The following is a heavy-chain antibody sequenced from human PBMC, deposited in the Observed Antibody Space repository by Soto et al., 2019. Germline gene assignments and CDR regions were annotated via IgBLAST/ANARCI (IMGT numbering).Heavy chain of an antibody. CDR1: GFTFGRYW. D-gene: IGHD3-10*01. V-gene: IGHV3-7*01. CDR2: IKWDAKEK. J-gene: IGHJ4*01. CDR3: ARDSLYGSGNSQHHHLAY. Sequence: GGSLRLSCAASGFTFGRYWMSWVRQALGKGLEWLATIKWDAKEKKYVDSVKGRFTMSRDNAKNSLYLQMDSLRAEDTAVYYCARDSLYGSGNSQHHHLAYCGHGTLVTGSS.